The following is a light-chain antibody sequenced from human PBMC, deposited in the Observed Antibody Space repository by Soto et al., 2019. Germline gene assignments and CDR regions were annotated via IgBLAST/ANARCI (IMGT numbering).Light chain of an antibody. CDR1: QSVSSN. CDR3: QQYSGWPLT. Sequence: EIEMTQSPATLSVSPGERATLSCRASQSVSSNLAWYQQKPGQAPRLLIYGASTRATGIPARFSGSWSGTEFTLTISSLQSEDFAAYYCQQYSGWPLTFGGGTTVEIK. CDR2: GAS. V-gene: IGKV3-15*01. J-gene: IGKJ4*01.